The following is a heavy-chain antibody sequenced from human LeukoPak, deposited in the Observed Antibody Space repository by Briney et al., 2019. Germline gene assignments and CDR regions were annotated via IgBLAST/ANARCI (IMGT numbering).Heavy chain of an antibody. CDR3: ARDPGQYYDILTGYYTPYYFDN. Sequence: GGSLRLSCAASGFTFSDYYMDWVRQAPGKGLEWVGRSRKKVKSYTTEYAASVKGRFTISRDVSKNSLYLQMNSLKIEDTAVYYCARDPGQYYDILTGYYTPYYFDNWAREPWSPSPQ. CDR2: SRKKVKSYTT. V-gene: IGHV3-72*01. J-gene: IGHJ4*02. CDR1: GFTFSDYY. D-gene: IGHD3-9*01.